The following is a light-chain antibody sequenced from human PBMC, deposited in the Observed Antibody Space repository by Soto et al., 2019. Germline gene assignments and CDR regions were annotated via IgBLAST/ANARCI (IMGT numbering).Light chain of an antibody. CDR1: QAISNS. CDR3: QNYKTAPLT. J-gene: IGKJ3*01. Sequence: DIQMTQSPSSLSASVDDRVTITCRASQAISNSLAWYQQKPGKAPKLLIFAASTLQSGVPSRFSGSGSATDFTLTISSLQPDDVATYYCQNYKTAPLTFGPGTKVDIK. V-gene: IGKV1-27*01. CDR2: AAS.